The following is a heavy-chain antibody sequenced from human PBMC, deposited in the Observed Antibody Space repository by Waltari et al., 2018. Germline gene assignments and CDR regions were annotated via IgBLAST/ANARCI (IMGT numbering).Heavy chain of an antibody. CDR1: GGSISSSSYY. CDR3: ARGRRPGPNAFDI. CDR2: IYYSGST. Sequence: QLQLQESGPGLVKPSETLSLTCTVSGGSISSSSYYWGWIRQPPGKGLEWIGSIYYSGSTYYNPSLKSRVTISVDTSKNQFSLKLSSVTAADTAVYYCARGRRPGPNAFDIWGQGTMVTVSS. J-gene: IGHJ3*02. V-gene: IGHV4-39*07.